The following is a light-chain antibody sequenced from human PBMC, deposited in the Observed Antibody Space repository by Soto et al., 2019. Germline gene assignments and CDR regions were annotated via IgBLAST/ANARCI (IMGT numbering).Light chain of an antibody. V-gene: IGKV3-15*01. J-gene: IGKJ3*01. CDR2: GAS. CDR3: HQYNSWPRGT. CDR1: QSVNLN. Sequence: EIMRTQSPGTLSVSPGEVATLSCTASQSVNLNLAWYQQKPGQPPRLLLYGASTRAPGIPVRFLGSGSGTEVTLTIISLQSADSAVYYCHQYNSWPRGTFGPGTKVEIK.